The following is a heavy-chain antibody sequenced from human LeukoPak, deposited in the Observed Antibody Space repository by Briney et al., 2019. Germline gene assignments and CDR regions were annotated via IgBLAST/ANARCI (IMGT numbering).Heavy chain of an antibody. CDR2: IYTGGST. V-gene: IGHV4-4*07. D-gene: IGHD3-9*01. J-gene: IGHJ6*02. Sequence: PSQTLSLTCTVSGGSISSYYWSWIRQPAGKGLEWIGRIYTGGSTNYNPSLKSRVTISVDTSKNQFSLKLSSVTAADTAVYYCARDGRELRTVLRYFDWLSPGGMDVWGQGTTVTVSS. CDR1: GGSISSYY. CDR3: ARDGRELRTVLRYFDWLSPGGMDV.